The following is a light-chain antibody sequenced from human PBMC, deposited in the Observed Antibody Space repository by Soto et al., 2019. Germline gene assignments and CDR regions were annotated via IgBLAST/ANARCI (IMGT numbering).Light chain of an antibody. V-gene: IGKV1-33*01. CDR1: QSISSN. Sequence: DIQMTQSPSSLSASVEDRVTITCRASQSISSNLNWYQQKPGKAPKLLIYAASSLQSGVPSRFSGSGSGTDFTFTISSLQPEDIATYYCQQYDNLPLTFGGGTKVDIK. J-gene: IGKJ4*01. CDR3: QQYDNLPLT. CDR2: AAS.